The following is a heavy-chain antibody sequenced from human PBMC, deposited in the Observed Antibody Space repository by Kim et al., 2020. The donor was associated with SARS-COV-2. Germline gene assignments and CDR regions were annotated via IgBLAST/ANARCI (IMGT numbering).Heavy chain of an antibody. CDR1: GFTLTSYW. Sequence: GGSLRLSCVASGFTLTSYWMHWVRQAPGKGLVWVSRIKYYGSRTSYADSVKGRFTISRDIAKNTLYLQMNNLRVEDTAVYYCTKSDWFDPWGQGTLVTVSS. CDR2: IKYYGSRT. V-gene: IGHV3-74*01. J-gene: IGHJ5*02. CDR3: TKSDWFDP.